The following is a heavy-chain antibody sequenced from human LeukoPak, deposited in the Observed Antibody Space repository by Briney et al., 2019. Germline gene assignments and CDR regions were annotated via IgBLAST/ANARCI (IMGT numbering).Heavy chain of an antibody. D-gene: IGHD6-6*01. V-gene: IGHV1-8*01. CDR3: ARGSEAARPHY. J-gene: IGHJ4*02. CDR2: MNPNSGIT. CDR1: GYTFISYD. Sequence: EASVKVSCKASGYTFISYDINWVRQATGQGLEWMGWMNPNSGITGYAQKFQGRVSMTRNTSIGTAYMELSRLRSDDTAVYYCARGSEAARPHYWGQGTLVTVSS.